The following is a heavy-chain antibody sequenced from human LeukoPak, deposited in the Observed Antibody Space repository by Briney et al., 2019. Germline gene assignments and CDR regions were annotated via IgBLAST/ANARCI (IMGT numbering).Heavy chain of an antibody. D-gene: IGHD2-8*01. J-gene: IGHJ3*02. V-gene: IGHV3-23*01. CDR3: TRGVNNAFDI. CDR2: ISGSGGTT. Sequence: SGGSLRLSCAASGFTFSNHGMNWVRQAPGKGLEWVSGISGSGGTTYSADSMKGRLTISRDNSKNTLYLQMISLRVEDTAIYYCTRGVNNAFDIWGQGTMVTVSS. CDR1: GFTFSNHG.